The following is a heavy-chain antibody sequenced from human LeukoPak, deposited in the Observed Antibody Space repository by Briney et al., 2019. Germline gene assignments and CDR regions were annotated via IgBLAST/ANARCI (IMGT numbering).Heavy chain of an antibody. Sequence: LPGGSRRLSCAASGFTFSSYDMHWVRQATGKGLEWVSAIGTAGDTYYPGSVKGRFTISRENAKNSLYLQMNSLRAGDTAVYYSARAGHYYDSSGYPGDAFDIWGQGTMVPVSS. J-gene: IGHJ3*02. V-gene: IGHV3-13*01. CDR2: IGTAGDT. CDR3: ARAGHYYDSSGYPGDAFDI. CDR1: GFTFSSYD. D-gene: IGHD3-22*01.